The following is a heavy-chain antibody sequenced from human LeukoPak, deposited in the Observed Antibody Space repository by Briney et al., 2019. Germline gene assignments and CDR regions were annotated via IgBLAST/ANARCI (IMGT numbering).Heavy chain of an antibody. V-gene: IGHV1-2*02. D-gene: IGHD6-13*01. J-gene: IGHJ4*02. CDR2: INPNSGGT. Sequence: ASVKVSCKASGYTFTGYYMHWVRQAPGQGLEWMGWINPNSGGTNYAQKFQGRVTMTRDTSISTAYMELSSLRSDDTAVYYCARDLPAAAGKLYYFDYWGQGTLVTVSS. CDR1: GYTFTGYY. CDR3: ARDLPAAAGKLYYFDY.